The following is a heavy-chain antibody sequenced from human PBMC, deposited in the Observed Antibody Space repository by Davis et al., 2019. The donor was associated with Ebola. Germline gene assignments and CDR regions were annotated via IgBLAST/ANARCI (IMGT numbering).Heavy chain of an antibody. J-gene: IGHJ5*02. V-gene: IGHV3-74*01. CDR1: GFTFSNYW. CDR3: AKDGGYEGWFDP. D-gene: IGHD5-12*01. Sequence: PGGSLRLSCAASGFTFSNYWMHWVRQLPGKGLVWVSRINTDGDNTSYADSVEGRFTVSRDNAKNTLYVQMNSLSAEDTAVYYCAKDGGYEGWFDPWGQGTLVTVSS. CDR2: INTDGDNT.